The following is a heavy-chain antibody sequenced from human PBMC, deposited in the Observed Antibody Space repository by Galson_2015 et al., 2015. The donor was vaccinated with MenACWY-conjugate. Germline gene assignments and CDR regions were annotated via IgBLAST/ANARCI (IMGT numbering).Heavy chain of an antibody. CDR1: GDSVSTHNVA. V-gene: IGHV6-1*01. Sequence: CAISGDSVSTHNVAWNWIRQSPSRGLEWLGRTYYRSKWYVDYAASVKSRITITPDTSRKQFSLQLKSVTPEDTAVYYCARETMDWYAIDYWGQGTRVTASS. J-gene: IGHJ4*02. CDR2: TYYRSKWYV. D-gene: IGHD3/OR15-3a*01. CDR3: ARETMDWYAIDY.